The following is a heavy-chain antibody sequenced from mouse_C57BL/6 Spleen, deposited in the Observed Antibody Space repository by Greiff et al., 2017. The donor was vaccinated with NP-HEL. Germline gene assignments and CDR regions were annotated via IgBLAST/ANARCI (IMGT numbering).Heavy chain of an antibody. V-gene: IGHV3-6*01. Sequence: EVQLVESGPGLVKPSQSLSLTCSVTGYSITSGYYWNWIRQFPGNKLEWMGYISYDGSNNYNPSLKNRISITRDTSKNQFFLKLNSVTTEDTATYYCARDRTSFDYWGQGTTLTVSS. CDR2: ISYDGSN. CDR3: ARDRTSFDY. J-gene: IGHJ2*01. CDR1: GYSITSGYY.